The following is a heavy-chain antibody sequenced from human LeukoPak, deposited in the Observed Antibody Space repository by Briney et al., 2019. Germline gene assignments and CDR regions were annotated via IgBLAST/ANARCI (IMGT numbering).Heavy chain of an antibody. Sequence: PSETLSLTCSVSGASISGGTYYWGWIRQPPGTGLEWIGSIYHTGSTYDNPSLKSRVTISVDTSKNQFSLKLSSVTAADTAVYYCARRGGSGRAFDYWGQGTLVTVSS. J-gene: IGHJ4*02. CDR2: IYHTGST. CDR1: GASISGGTYY. CDR3: ARRGGSGRAFDY. D-gene: IGHD1-26*01. V-gene: IGHV4-39*01.